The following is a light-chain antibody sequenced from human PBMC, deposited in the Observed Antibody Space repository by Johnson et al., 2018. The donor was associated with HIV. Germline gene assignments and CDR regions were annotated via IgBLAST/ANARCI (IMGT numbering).Light chain of an antibody. Sequence: QSVLTQSPSVSAAPGQKVTISCSGSSSNIGNNYVSWYQQLPGTAPKLLIYDNNKRPSGIPDRFSGSKPGTSATLGITGLQTGAEADYYCGTWDSRLSAYVFGTGTKVTVL. J-gene: IGLJ1*01. CDR1: SSNIGNNY. CDR3: GTWDSRLSAYV. V-gene: IGLV1-51*01. CDR2: DNN.